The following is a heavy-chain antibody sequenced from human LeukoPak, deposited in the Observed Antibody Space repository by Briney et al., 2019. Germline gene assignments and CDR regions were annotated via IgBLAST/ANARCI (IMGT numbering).Heavy chain of an antibody. V-gene: IGHV3-30*02. J-gene: IGHJ4*02. CDR3: APGYDILTGYYRRGAFDY. CDR2: IRYDGSNK. D-gene: IGHD3-9*01. Sequence: PGGSLRLSCAASGFTFSSYGMHWVRQAPGKGLEWVAFIRYDGSNKYYADSVKGRFTISRDNSKNTLYLQMNSLGAEDTAVYYCAPGYDILTGYYRRGAFDYWGQGTLVTVSS. CDR1: GFTFSSYG.